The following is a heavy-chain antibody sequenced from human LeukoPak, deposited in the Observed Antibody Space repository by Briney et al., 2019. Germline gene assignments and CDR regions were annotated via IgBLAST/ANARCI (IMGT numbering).Heavy chain of an antibody. Sequence: ASVKVSCKAAGYSRTTYGFSWLRQAPRQGLEWMGWINTYNGQTNYAQNLQGRVTMTTDTSTNTAYMELRSLTSDDTALYYCARLAEGSYWYFDLWGRGTLVKVSS. J-gene: IGHJ2*01. D-gene: IGHD2-15*01. V-gene: IGHV1-18*01. CDR2: INTYNGQT. CDR3: ARLAEGSYWYFDL. CDR1: GYSRTTYG.